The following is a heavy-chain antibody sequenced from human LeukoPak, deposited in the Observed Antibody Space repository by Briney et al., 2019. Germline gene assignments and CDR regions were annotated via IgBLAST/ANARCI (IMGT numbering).Heavy chain of an antibody. D-gene: IGHD6-19*01. CDR2: IWYDGSNR. V-gene: IGHV3-33*01. J-gene: IGHJ4*02. CDR1: VFIFRNYG. Sequence: PGRALRLSCAASVFIFRNYGIHWVRQAPGEGRERVAVIWYDGSNRYYADPVKGRLTISRDNSKNTLYLQKNSLRAEDTAVYFCARASSGWSTDYLGQRTIVSV. CDR3: ARASSGWSTDY.